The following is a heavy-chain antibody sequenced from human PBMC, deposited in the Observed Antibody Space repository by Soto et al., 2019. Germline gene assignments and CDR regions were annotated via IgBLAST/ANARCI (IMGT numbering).Heavy chain of an antibody. J-gene: IGHJ6*02. CDR3: ARDPPKTSDYAMDV. Sequence: EVQLVETGGDLIQSGGSLRLSCAASGFALSSCYMMWVRQAPGKGLEWVSVTYTGGSTRYADSVKGRFTISRDDSSNTLFLQMNSLRAEDTAVYYCARDPPKTSDYAMDVWGQGTTVIVSS. CDR1: GFALSSCY. CDR2: TYTGGST. V-gene: IGHV3-53*02.